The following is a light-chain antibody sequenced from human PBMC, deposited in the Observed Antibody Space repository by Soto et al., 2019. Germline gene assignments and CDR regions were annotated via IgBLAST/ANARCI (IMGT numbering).Light chain of an antibody. CDR3: QQYGSSST. V-gene: IGKV3-20*01. CDR2: GAS. J-gene: IGKJ1*01. CDR1: QSVSSSY. Sequence: EIVLTQSPGTLSLSPGERATLSCMASQSVSSSYLAWYQQKPGQAPRLLIYGASSRATGIPDRFSGSGSGTDFTLTISRLEPEDFAVYYCQQYGSSSTFGQGTKVDI.